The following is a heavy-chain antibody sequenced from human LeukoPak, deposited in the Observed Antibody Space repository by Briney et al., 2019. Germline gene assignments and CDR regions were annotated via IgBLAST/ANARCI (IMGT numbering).Heavy chain of an antibody. CDR3: ARDPPGGIGEYFQH. CDR2: IYSSGSP. CDR1: GGSISSSSYY. Sequence: SETLSLTCTVSGGSISSSSYYWGWIRQAPGKGLEWIGSIYSSGSPYYSPSFKSRATMSIDRSQNHFSLRLTSVTAADTAVYYCARDPPGGIGEYFQHWGQGTLVTVSS. J-gene: IGHJ1*01. V-gene: IGHV4-39*07. D-gene: IGHD2-15*01.